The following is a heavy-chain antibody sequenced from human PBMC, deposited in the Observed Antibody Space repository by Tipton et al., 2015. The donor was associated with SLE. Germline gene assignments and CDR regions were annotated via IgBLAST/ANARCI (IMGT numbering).Heavy chain of an antibody. J-gene: IGHJ6*02. CDR3: AKQISPHYGMDV. V-gene: IGHV3-66*02. CDR2: FYVAGTT. Sequence: SLRLSCTVSGFTVRSNYMSWVRQSPGKGLEWLSDFYVAGTTSYAASVKGRFTISRDNSKNTLYLQMNSLRTEDTAVYYCAKQISPHYGMDVWGQGTTVTVSS. D-gene: IGHD1/OR15-1a*01. CDR1: GFTVRSNY.